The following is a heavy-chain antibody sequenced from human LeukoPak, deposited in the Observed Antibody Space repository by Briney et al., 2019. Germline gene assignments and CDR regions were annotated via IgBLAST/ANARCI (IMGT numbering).Heavy chain of an antibody. D-gene: IGHD4/OR15-4a*01. CDR2: IKQDGSEK. J-gene: IGHJ4*02. V-gene: IGHV3-7*03. CDR1: GFTFSNYW. CDR3: ARRAGAYSHPYDY. Sequence: GGSLRLSCADSGFTFSNYWMTWVRQAPGKGLEWVANIKQDGSEKNYVDSVKGRFTISRDNAKNSLYLQMNSLRAEDTAVYYCARRAGAYSHPYDYWGQGTLVTVSS.